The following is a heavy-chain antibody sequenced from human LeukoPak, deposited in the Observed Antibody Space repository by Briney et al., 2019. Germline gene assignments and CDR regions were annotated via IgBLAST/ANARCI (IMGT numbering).Heavy chain of an antibody. D-gene: IGHD3-10*01. CDR2: INHSGST. CDR3: ARIPLWFGELGDDY. J-gene: IGHJ4*02. CDR1: GGSFSGYY. V-gene: IGHV4-34*01. Sequence: PSETLSLTCAVYGGSFSGYYWSWIRQPPGKGLEWIGEINHSGSTNYNPSLKSRVTISVDTSKNQFSLKLSSVTAADTAVYHCARIPLWFGELGDDYWGQGTLVTVSS.